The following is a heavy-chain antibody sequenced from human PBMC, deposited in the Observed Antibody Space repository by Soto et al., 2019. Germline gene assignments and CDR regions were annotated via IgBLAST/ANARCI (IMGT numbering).Heavy chain of an antibody. D-gene: IGHD2-15*01. Sequence: QVQLVQSGDEVRKPGSSVKVSCKASGYIFVNYGIAWVRQAPGQGLEWMGWISPYSGNTHYASKVQGRLTMTTATGTRTAYMDLGRLTSDDTAVYYCAMVENLVTPTPQDVWGQGTTVTVSS. CDR2: ISPYSGNT. V-gene: IGHV1-18*01. J-gene: IGHJ6*02. CDR1: GYIFVNYG. CDR3: AMVENLVTPTPQDV.